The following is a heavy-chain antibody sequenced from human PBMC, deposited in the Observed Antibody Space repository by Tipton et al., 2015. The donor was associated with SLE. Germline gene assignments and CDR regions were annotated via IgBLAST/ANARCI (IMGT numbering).Heavy chain of an antibody. CDR2: ISASSSDMSSRSSAM. V-gene: IGHV3-48*01. D-gene: IGHD6-13*01. J-gene: IGHJ4*02. CDR1: GFTFYSYS. Sequence: SLRLSCAASGFTFYSYSLNWVRQAPGKGLEWLSHISASSSDMSSRSSAMYYADSVKGRFTISRDNAKNSLFLQMNSLRAEDTAVYYCARAQQLAYWGQGILVTVSS. CDR3: ARAQQLAY.